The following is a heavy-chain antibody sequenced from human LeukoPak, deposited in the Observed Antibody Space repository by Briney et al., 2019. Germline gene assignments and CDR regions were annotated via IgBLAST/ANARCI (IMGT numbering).Heavy chain of an antibody. V-gene: IGHV4-61*02. CDR2: VYSSGST. CDR1: GGSISSGSYY. Sequence: SETLSLTCTDSGGSISSGSYYGSWIRQPAGKGLEWIGRVYSSGSTDYNPSLKSRLSISVDTSKIQFSLRLSSVTVADTAVYYCARTPLRGATFFTSYPNWFDTWGQGTLVTLSS. CDR3: ARTPLRGATFFTSYPNWFDT. D-gene: IGHD3-10*01. J-gene: IGHJ5*02.